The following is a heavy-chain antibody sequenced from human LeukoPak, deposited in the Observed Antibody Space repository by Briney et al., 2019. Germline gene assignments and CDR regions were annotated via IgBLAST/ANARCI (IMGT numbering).Heavy chain of an antibody. CDR2: IYSGGST. CDR1: GFTVSSNY. V-gene: IGHV3-66*01. D-gene: IGHD3-22*01. Sequence: GGSLRLSCAASGFTVSSNYMIWVRQAPGKGLEWVSVIYSGGSTYYADSVKGRFTISRDNSKNTLYLQMNSLRAEDTAVYYCARDLANSDSSGFFNYGMDVWGQGTTVTVSS. J-gene: IGHJ6*02. CDR3: ARDLANSDSSGFFNYGMDV.